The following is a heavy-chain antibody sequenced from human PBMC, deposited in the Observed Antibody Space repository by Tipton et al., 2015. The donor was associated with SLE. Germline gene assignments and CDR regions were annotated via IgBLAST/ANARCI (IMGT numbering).Heavy chain of an antibody. V-gene: IGHV3-43D*04. J-gene: IGHJ6*02. Sequence: SLRLSCAASGFTFDDFAMHWVRQGPGKGLEWLSLISWDGATTFYADSVKGRFTISRDNSKNSLYLQMNSLRADDTALYYCAKDIGGSDFYYYAMDVWGQGTTVTVPS. CDR3: AKDIGGSDFYYYAMDV. D-gene: IGHD3-16*01. CDR1: GFTFDDFA. CDR2: ISWDGATT.